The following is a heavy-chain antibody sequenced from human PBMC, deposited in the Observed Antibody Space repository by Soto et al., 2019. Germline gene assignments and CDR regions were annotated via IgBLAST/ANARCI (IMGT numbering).Heavy chain of an antibody. D-gene: IGHD1-1*01. CDR1: GFTFSSYW. CDR2: IKQDGSEK. V-gene: IGHV3-7*01. J-gene: IGHJ3*02. Sequence: PGGSLRLSCAASGFTFSSYWMSWVRQAPGKGLEWVANIKQDGSEKYYVDSVKGRFTISRDNAKNSLYLQMNSLRAEDTAVYYCARDTTGTTFPIDAFDIWGQGTMVTVSS. CDR3: ARDTTGTTFPIDAFDI.